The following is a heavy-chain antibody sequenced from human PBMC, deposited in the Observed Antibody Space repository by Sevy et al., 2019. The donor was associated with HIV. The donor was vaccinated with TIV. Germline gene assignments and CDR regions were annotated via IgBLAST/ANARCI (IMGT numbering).Heavy chain of an antibody. CDR2: VYYTGIS. D-gene: IGHD6-6*01. J-gene: IGHJ5*02. CDR1: GDSISSSSYY. CDR3: ARRRSGSSSGRWFDP. V-gene: IGHV4-39*01. Sequence: SETLSLTCTVSGDSISSSSYYWGWIRQPPGKGLEWIGSVYYTGISFYTPSLKSRVTISVVTSKNQFSLKLTSVTAADTAVYYCARRRSGSSSGRWFDPWGQGALVTVSS.